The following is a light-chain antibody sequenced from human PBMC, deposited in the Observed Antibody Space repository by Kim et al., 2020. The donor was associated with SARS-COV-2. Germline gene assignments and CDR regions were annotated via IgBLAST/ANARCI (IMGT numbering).Light chain of an antibody. CDR2: YDT. V-gene: IGLV3-21*04. CDR3: QVWDTSSDHPWV. J-gene: IGLJ6*01. CDR1: S. Sequence: SVHCYQNKPRPVTVLVIYYDTDRPSGIPERCSGSNSGNTATPTISGVEAGDEADYYCQVWDTSSDHPWVFGTGTKVTVL.